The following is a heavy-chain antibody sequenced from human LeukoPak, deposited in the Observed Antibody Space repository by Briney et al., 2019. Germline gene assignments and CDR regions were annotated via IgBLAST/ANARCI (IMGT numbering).Heavy chain of an antibody. CDR2: ISYDGSNK. CDR1: GFTFSSYA. Sequence: AGRSLRLSCAASGFTFSSYAMHWVRQAPGKGLEWVAFISYDGSNKYYADSVKGRFTVSRDNSKNTLYLQMNSLRAEDTAVYYCARGSHQDYGDYYYYYGMDVWGQGTTVTVSS. V-gene: IGHV3-30-3*01. D-gene: IGHD4-17*01. CDR3: ARGSHQDYGDYYYYYGMDV. J-gene: IGHJ6*02.